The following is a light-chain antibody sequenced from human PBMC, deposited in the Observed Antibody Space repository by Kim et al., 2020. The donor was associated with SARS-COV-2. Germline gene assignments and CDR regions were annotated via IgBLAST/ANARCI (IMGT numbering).Light chain of an antibody. J-gene: IGKJ2*01. CDR1: QSISSW. CDR2: DAS. Sequence: DIQMTQSPSTLSASVGDRVTITGRASQSISSWLAWYQQKPGKAPKLMIYDASSLESGVPSRFSGSGSGTEFTLTISSLQPDDFATYYCQQYKSYPYTFGQGTKLEI. V-gene: IGKV1-5*01. CDR3: QQYKSYPYT.